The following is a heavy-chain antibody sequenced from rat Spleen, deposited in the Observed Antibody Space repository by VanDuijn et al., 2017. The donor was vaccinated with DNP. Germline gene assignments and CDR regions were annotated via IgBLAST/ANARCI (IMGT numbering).Heavy chain of an antibody. D-gene: IGHD1-12*02. CDR1: GFTFSNYY. Sequence: EVQLVESGGGLVQPGRSMKLSCAASGFTFSNYYMAWVRQAPTKGLEWVASISTGGGNTYYRDSVKGRFTISRDNAKSTLYLQMDSLRSEDTATYYCAQYYYDGSYYYGNFDYWGQGVMVTVSS. CDR3: AQYYYDGSYYYGNFDY. CDR2: ISTGGGNT. V-gene: IGHV5-25*01. J-gene: IGHJ2*01.